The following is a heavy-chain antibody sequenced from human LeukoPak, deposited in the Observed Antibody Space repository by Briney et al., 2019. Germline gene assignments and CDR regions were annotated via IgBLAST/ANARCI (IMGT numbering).Heavy chain of an antibody. Sequence: ASVKVSCKASGYTFTSYYMHWVRQAPGQGLEWMGIINPSGGSTSYAQKFQGRVTMTRDTSTSTVYMELSSLRSEDTAVYYCARAPTPIYDFWSGSFTATGYWGQGTLVTVSS. CDR3: ARAPTPIYDFWSGSFTATGY. CDR1: GYTFTSYY. J-gene: IGHJ4*02. D-gene: IGHD3-3*01. CDR2: INPSGGST. V-gene: IGHV1-46*01.